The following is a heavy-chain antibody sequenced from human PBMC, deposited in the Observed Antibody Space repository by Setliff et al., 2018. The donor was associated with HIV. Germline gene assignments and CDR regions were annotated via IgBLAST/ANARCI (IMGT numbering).Heavy chain of an antibody. CDR3: SRDRPREDTYVRFDY. CDR2: VHKSVNT. J-gene: IGHJ4*02. Sequence: PSETLSLTCTVSGASINMNYLSWVRQTPGQGLEWIGYVHKSVNTHYNPSLKSRLSMSVDTFNNQFSLKLSSVTDADTAVYYCSRDRPREDTYVRFDYWGQGVPVTVSS. D-gene: IGHD3-16*01. V-gene: IGHV4-59*12. CDR1: GASINMNY.